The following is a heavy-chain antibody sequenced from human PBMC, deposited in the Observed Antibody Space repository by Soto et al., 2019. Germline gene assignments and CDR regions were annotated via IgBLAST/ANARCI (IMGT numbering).Heavy chain of an antibody. V-gene: IGHV4-34*01. Sequence: PSETLSLTCAVYGGSFSGYYWSWIRQPPGKGLEWIGEINHSGSTNYNPSLKSRVTISVDTSKNQFSLKLSSVTAADTAVYYCARSERYSGYDRGNWSDPWGQGTLVTVSS. CDR3: ARSERYSGYDRGNWSDP. J-gene: IGHJ5*02. CDR2: INHSGST. D-gene: IGHD5-12*01. CDR1: GGSFSGYY.